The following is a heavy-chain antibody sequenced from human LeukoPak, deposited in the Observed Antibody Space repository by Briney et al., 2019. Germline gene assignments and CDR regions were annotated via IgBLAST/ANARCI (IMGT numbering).Heavy chain of an antibody. J-gene: IGHJ3*02. V-gene: IGHV3-48*03. CDR3: ASETESSSSDAFDI. CDR1: GFTFSNYE. Sequence: GGPLRLSCAASGFTFSNYEMNWVRQAPGKGLEWVSYISSSGNAISFADSVKGRFTISRDNAKNSLYLQMNSLRAEDTAIYYCASETESSSSDAFDIWGQGTMVTVSS. CDR2: ISSSGNAI. D-gene: IGHD6-19*01.